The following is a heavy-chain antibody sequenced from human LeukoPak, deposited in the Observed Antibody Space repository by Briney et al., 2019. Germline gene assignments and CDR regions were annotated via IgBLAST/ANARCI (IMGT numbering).Heavy chain of an antibody. CDR3: ARHSGSYYIQLDF. V-gene: IGHV4-39*01. D-gene: IGHD1-26*01. Sequence: PSETLSLTCTVSGGSISNSGYFWGWIRQPPGRGLEWIGSIYYSGSTHYNPSLKSRVTISVDTSKNQFSLNLSSVTAADTAVYYCARHSGSYYIQLDFWGQGTLVTVSS. CDR1: GGSISNSGYF. CDR2: IYYSGST. J-gene: IGHJ4*02.